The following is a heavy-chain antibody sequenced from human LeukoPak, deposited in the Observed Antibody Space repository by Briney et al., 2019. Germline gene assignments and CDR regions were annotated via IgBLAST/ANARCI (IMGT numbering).Heavy chain of an antibody. Sequence: GGSLRLSCAASGFTFSNYGMHWVRQASGKGLEWVGRIRSKANSYATAYAASVKGRFTISRDDSKNTAYLQMNSLKTEDTAVYYCTRLPGDGWSDAFDIWGQGTMVTVSS. CDR1: GFTFSNYG. CDR3: TRLPGDGWSDAFDI. J-gene: IGHJ3*02. D-gene: IGHD4-17*01. V-gene: IGHV3-73*01. CDR2: IRSKANSYAT.